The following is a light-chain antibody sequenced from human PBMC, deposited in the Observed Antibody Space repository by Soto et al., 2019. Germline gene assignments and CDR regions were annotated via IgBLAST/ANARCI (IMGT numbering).Light chain of an antibody. Sequence: EIVLTQSPGTLSLSPGERATLSCRASQSVSNNYLAWYQQKPGQAPRLLIYGISSRATGIPARFSGSGSGTEFTLTISTLQSEDFAIYYCQHYNNWPPWTFGQGTKVDI. CDR3: QHYNNWPPWT. CDR1: QSVSNN. V-gene: IGKV3D-15*01. J-gene: IGKJ1*01. CDR2: GIS.